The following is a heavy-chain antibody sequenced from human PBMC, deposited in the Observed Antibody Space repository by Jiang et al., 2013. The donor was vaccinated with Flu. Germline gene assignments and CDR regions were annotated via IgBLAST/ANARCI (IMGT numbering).Heavy chain of an antibody. Sequence: EVKKPGASVNVSCKASGYTFSNYGITWVRQAPGQGLELMGWINVYSGDTNSGQKFPGRVTIITDRSTSTVYMELRNLRSDDTGVYYCARDAAPYCGGGSCYGFFDLWGQGTLVTVSS. V-gene: IGHV1-18*04. CDR3: ARDAAPYCGGGSCYGFFDL. J-gene: IGHJ4*02. CDR2: INVYSGDT. D-gene: IGHD2-15*01. CDR1: GYTFSNYG.